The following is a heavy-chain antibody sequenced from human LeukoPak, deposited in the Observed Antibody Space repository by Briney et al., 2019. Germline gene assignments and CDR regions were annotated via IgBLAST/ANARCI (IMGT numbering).Heavy chain of an antibody. CDR1: GSSITSFY. CDR3: ARKVALYGSGSYFPENYFDY. J-gene: IGHJ4*02. V-gene: IGHV4-59*12. Sequence: PAETLSLTCTVSGSSITSFYWTWVRQPPGKGLECIVSFLDNEITYYNPSRKSRVPISVDTSKKQRSLKRSSVTPADTTVYYFARKVALYGSGSYFPENYFDYWGQENLLTVS. CDR2: FLDNEIT. D-gene: IGHD3-10*01.